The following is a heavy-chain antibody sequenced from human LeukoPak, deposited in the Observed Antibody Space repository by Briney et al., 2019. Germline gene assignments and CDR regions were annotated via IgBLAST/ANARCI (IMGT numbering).Heavy chain of an antibody. V-gene: IGHV3-7*01. Sequence: GGSLRLSCAASGFSFNTFWMTWVRQAPGKALEWVANIKPDGSGEYYVDSLKGRFTISRDNAENSLFLQTNNLRVDDTAVYYCARSGGYGWDYWGQGAVVTVSS. J-gene: IGHJ4*02. CDR2: IKPDGSGE. CDR3: ARSGGYGWDY. D-gene: IGHD5-12*01. CDR1: GFSFNTFW.